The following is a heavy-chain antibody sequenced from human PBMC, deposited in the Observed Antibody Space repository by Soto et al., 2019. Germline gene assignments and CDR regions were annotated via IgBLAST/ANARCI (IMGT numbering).Heavy chain of an antibody. CDR3: AKGAAANLGHYALDV. D-gene: IGHD6-25*01. Sequence: SETLSLTCVVSGGSVSSGGYSWNWIRQPPGKGLEWIGYMYQSGSTYCNPSLNSRVTISVDRSENQFSLKLTSVTAADTAVYYCAKGAAANLGHYALDVWGQGTTVTVSS. CDR1: GGSVSSGGYS. J-gene: IGHJ6*02. CDR2: MYQSGST. V-gene: IGHV4-30-2*01.